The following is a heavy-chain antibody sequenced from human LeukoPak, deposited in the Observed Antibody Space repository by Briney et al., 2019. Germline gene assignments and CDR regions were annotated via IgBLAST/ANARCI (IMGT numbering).Heavy chain of an antibody. V-gene: IGHV3-23*01. CDR2: ISGSGGST. CDR3: AKTNSYSSGYYNY. CDR1: GFTFSSYA. D-gene: IGHD3-22*01. J-gene: IGHJ4*02. Sequence: GWSLRLSCAASGFTFSSYAMSWVRQAPGKGLEWVSAISGSGGSTYYADSVKGRFTISRDNSKNTLYLQMNSLRAEDTAVYYCAKTNSYSSGYYNYWGQGTLVTVSS.